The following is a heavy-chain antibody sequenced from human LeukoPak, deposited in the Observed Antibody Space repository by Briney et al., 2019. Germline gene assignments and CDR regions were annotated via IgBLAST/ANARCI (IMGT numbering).Heavy chain of an antibody. CDR3: ARDWVAVGGDYMDV. J-gene: IGHJ6*03. D-gene: IGHD2-15*01. Sequence: GSLRLSCAASGFTFSSYDMNWVRQAQGKGLEWVSFISSSGSSIKYADSVKGRFIISRDNAKNSLFLQMNSLRAEDTAVYYCARDWVAVGGDYMDVWGKGTTVTISS. CDR2: ISSSGSSI. CDR1: GFTFSSYD. V-gene: IGHV3-48*03.